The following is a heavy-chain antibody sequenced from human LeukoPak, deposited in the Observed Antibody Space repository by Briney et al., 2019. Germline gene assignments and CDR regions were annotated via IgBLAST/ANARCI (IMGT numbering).Heavy chain of an antibody. CDR3: ARDNRGPRAFDI. CDR1: GFTFSSYA. D-gene: IGHD3-16*02. V-gene: IGHV3-48*02. J-gene: IGHJ3*02. CDR2: ISSSSSTI. Sequence: PGGSLRLSCAASGFTFSSYAMSWARQAPGKGLEWVSYISSSSSTIYYADSVKGRFTISRDNAKNSLYLQMNSLRDEDTAVYYCARDNRGPRAFDIWGQGTMVTVSS.